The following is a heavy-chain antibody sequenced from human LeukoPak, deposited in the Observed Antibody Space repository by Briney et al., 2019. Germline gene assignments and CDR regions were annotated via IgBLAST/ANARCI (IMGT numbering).Heavy chain of an antibody. D-gene: IGHD4-17*01. V-gene: IGHV1-2*02. J-gene: IGHJ6*03. Sequence: ASVKASCKASGYTFTGYYMHWVRQAPGQGLEWMGWINPNSGGTNYAQKFQGRVTMTRDTSISTAYMELSRLRSDDTAVYYCARALDGDYYMDVWGKGTTVTVSS. CDR3: ARALDGDYYMDV. CDR2: INPNSGGT. CDR1: GYTFTGYY.